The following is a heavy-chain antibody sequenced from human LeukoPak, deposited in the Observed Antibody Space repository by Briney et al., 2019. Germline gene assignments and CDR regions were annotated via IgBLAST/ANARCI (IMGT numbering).Heavy chain of an antibody. CDR3: AREAYSSSWYFDY. CDR1: GFTVSSNY. CDR2: IYSGSST. J-gene: IGHJ4*02. V-gene: IGHV3-53*01. Sequence: PGGSLRLSCAASGFTVSSNYMSWVRQAPGKGLEWVSVIYSGSSTYYADSVKGRFTISRDNSKNTLYLQMNSLRAEDTAVYYCAREAYSSSWYFDYWGQGTLVTVSS. D-gene: IGHD6-13*01.